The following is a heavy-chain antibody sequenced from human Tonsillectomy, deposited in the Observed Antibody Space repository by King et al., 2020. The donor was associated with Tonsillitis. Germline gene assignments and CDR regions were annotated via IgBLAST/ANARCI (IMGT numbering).Heavy chain of an antibody. D-gene: IGHD1-26*01. Sequence: VQLVESGGGVVQPGRSLRLSCAASGFTFSSYGMHWVRQAPGKGLEWVAVIWYDGSNKYYADSVKGRFTISRDNSKKTLYLQMNSLRAEDTAVYYCARELSGSFDYWGQGTLVTVSS. CDR1: GFTFSSYG. J-gene: IGHJ4*02. V-gene: IGHV3-33*08. CDR2: IWYDGSNK. CDR3: ARELSGSFDY.